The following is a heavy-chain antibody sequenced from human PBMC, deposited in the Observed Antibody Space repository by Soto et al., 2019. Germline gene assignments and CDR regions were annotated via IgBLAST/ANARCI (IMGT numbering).Heavy chain of an antibody. CDR1: GYRFTNYW. CDR2: IYPGDSDT. V-gene: IGHV5-51*03. D-gene: IGHD1-1*01. Sequence: EVQLVQSGAEVRKPGECLKISCKGSGYRFTNYWIGWVRQMPGKGLELMGIIYPGDSDTRYSPSFQGQVTISADKSINIAYLQWRSLKASDTAMYYCATTSLIGAGFIAFDIWGQGTMVTVSP. J-gene: IGHJ3*02. CDR3: ATTSLIGAGFIAFDI.